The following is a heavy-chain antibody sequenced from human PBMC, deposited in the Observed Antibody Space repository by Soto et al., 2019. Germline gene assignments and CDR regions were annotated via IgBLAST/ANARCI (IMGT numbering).Heavy chain of an antibody. CDR2: IRSKANSYAT. CDR1: GFTFSDSA. D-gene: IGHD2-21*01. V-gene: IGHV3-73*01. J-gene: IGHJ4*02. Sequence: EVQLVESGGGLVQPGGSLKLSCAASGFTFSDSAMHWVRQASGKGLEWVGRIRSKANSYATAYAASVKGRFTISRDDSKTPVYLQMNSLKTDAPAMYYGAGPPKAWRDSAAYWGQGTLVPVSS. CDR3: AGPPKAWRDSAAY.